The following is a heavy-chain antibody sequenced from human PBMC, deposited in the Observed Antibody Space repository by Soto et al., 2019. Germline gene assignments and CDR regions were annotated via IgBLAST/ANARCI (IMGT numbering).Heavy chain of an antibody. V-gene: IGHV1-8*01. CDR3: AKGVPGIAVAGTGYFQH. CDR1: GYTFTSYD. D-gene: IGHD6-19*01. Sequence: QVQLVQSGAEVKKPGASVKVSCKASGYTFTSYDINWVRQATGQGLEWMGWMNPNSGNTGYAQKFQGRVTMTRNTSISTAYMELSSLRSEDTAVYYCAKGVPGIAVAGTGYFQHWGQGTLVTVSS. CDR2: MNPNSGNT. J-gene: IGHJ1*01.